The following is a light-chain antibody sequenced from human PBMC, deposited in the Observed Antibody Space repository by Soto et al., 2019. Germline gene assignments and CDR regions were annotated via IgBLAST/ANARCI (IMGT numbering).Light chain of an antibody. Sequence: EIVWTQSPGTRSLSPEERATLSCRARQSVSSSYLAWYQQKPGQAPRLLIYDASNRATGIADRFSGSGSGTDFTLTISRLGPEDFAVYYCQQYGSSPYTFGQGNKLEIK. CDR2: DAS. V-gene: IGKV3-20*01. CDR3: QQYGSSPYT. J-gene: IGKJ2*01. CDR1: QSVSSSY.